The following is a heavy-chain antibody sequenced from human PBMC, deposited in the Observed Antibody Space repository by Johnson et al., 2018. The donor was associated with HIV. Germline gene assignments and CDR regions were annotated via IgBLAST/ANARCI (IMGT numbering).Heavy chain of an antibody. V-gene: IGHV3-74*02. CDR1: GFTFSSYA. D-gene: IGHD1-14*01. CDR3: AIMSAPEDADAFDF. CDR2: INSDGSST. J-gene: IGHJ3*01. Sequence: VQLVESGGGVVQPGRSLRLSCAASGFTFSSYAMHWVRQAPGKGLVWVSRINSDGSSTSYADSVKGRFTISRDNSRNTLYLQMNSLRAEDTTVYFCAIMSAPEDADAFDFWGQGTMVTVSS.